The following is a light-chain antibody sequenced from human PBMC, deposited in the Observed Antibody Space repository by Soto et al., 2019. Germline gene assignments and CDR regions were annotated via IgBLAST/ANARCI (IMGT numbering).Light chain of an antibody. Sequence: IQMPKAHSTLSGSLGDRFTVTCRDSQTISSWWAWYQQKPGKAPKLLIYKASTLKSGVPSRFSGSGSGTAFTLTISSLQPDDFATYYCQHYNSHSEAFGQGAKVDIK. CDR2: KAS. CDR3: QHYNSHSEA. CDR1: QTISSW. J-gene: IGKJ1*01. V-gene: IGKV1-5*03.